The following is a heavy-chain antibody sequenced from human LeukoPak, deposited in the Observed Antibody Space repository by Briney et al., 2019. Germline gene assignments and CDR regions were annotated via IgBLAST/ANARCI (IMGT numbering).Heavy chain of an antibody. D-gene: IGHD6-19*01. CDR1: GASISSSY. Sequence: PSETLSLTCTVSGASISSSYWNWIRQPPGKGLEWIGYIYYSGTTKYNPSLRSRVTISIDTSKNQFSLKVNSVTAADTAVYYCARGQPQRCNSDWYVNWFDPWGQGTLVSVSS. CDR3: ARGQPQRCNSDWYVNWFDP. CDR2: IYYSGTT. J-gene: IGHJ5*02. V-gene: IGHV4-59*01.